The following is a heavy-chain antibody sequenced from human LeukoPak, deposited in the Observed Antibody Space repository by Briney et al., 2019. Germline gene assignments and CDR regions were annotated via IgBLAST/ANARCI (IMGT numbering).Heavy chain of an antibody. J-gene: IGHJ4*02. Sequence: GGSLRLSCGASVLPYSSYAMNWVRQAPGKGLDWVSSISDSGGTTYYADSVKGRFTISRDNYKNTLYLQMDSLRAEDTAVYYWADSQAVLTHLVDYWGQGTLVTVSS. CDR3: ADSQAVLTHLVDY. V-gene: IGHV3-23*01. CDR2: ISDSGGTT. D-gene: IGHD3-16*01. CDR1: VLPYSSYA.